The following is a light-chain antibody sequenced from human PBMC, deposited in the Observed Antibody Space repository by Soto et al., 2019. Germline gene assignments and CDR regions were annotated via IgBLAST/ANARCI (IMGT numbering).Light chain of an antibody. Sequence: EIVLTQSPGTLYLSPGERATLSCRASQSVSSSYLAWYQQKPGQAPRLLIYGASSRAIGIPDRFSGSGSGTDFTLTISRLEPEDFAVYYCQQYGSSRTFGQGTKVEIK. CDR2: GAS. CDR1: QSVSSSY. CDR3: QQYGSSRT. V-gene: IGKV3-20*01. J-gene: IGKJ1*01.